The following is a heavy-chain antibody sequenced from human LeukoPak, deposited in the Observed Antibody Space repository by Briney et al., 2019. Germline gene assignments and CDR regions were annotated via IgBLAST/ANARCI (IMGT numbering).Heavy chain of an antibody. CDR2: INPNSAGT. D-gene: IGHD4-11*01. CDR3: ARHSKYANNWFDP. CDR1: GYTFSDYY. Sequence: ASVKVSCKASGYTFSDYYMHWVRQAPGQGPEWMGWINPNSAGTKYAQKFQGRVTMTRDTSLSTAYMELSRLTSDHTAVYYCARHSKYANNWFDPWGQGTLVTVSA. J-gene: IGHJ5*02. V-gene: IGHV1-2*02.